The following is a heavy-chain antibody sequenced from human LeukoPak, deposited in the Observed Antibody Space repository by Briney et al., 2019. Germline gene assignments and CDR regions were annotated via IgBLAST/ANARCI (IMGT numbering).Heavy chain of an antibody. CDR2: ISGGGGST. V-gene: IGHV3-23*01. CDR3: AKGGKWDVTPFDY. J-gene: IGHJ4*02. CDR1: GFTFTSYS. D-gene: IGHD1-26*01. Sequence: PGGPLRLSCAASGFTFTSYSMNWVRQAPGKGLEWVSTISGGGGSTYYADSAKGRFTISRDNSKNTLYLQVNSLRAEDTAVYYCAKGGKWDVTPFDYWGQGTLVTVSS.